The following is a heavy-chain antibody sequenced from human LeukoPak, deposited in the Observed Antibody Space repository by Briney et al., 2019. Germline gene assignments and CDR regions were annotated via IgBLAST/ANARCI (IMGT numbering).Heavy chain of an antibody. V-gene: IGHV3-66*04. CDR2: IYSGGST. CDR3: ARRDLWGAFDI. J-gene: IGHJ3*02. D-gene: IGHD3-16*01. Sequence: GGSLRLSCAAPGFTVSSNYMSWVRQAPGKGLEWVSVIYSGGSTYYADSVKGRFTIPRDNSKNTLYLQMNSLRAEDTAVYYCARRDLWGAFDIWGQGTMVTVSS. CDR1: GFTVSSNY.